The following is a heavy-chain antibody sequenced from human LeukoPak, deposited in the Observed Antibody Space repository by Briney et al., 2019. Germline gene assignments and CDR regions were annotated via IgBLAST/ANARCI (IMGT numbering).Heavy chain of an antibody. Sequence: GGSLRLSCAASGFTFSSYAMSWLRQAPGKGLEWVSGISGSGGRTYYADSVKGRFTISRDNSKNTLYLQMNSLRAEDTAVYYCATVDEIEATIYFDYWGQGTLVTVSS. D-gene: IGHD5-12*01. V-gene: IGHV3-23*01. J-gene: IGHJ4*02. CDR1: GFTFSSYA. CDR2: ISGSGGRT. CDR3: ATVDEIEATIYFDY.